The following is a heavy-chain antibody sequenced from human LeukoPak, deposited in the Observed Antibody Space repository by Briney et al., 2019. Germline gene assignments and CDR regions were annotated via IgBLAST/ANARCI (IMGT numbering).Heavy chain of an antibody. Sequence: PGGSLRLSCAASGFIFSSYSMNWVRQAPGKGLEWVSYISSSGNTVYYADSVKGRFTISRDSAKNSLYLQMNSLRAEDTAVYYCAREVVVSAAGLFDYWGQGTLVTVSS. CDR3: AREVVVSAAGLFDY. CDR2: ISSSGNTV. V-gene: IGHV3-48*04. D-gene: IGHD2-15*01. CDR1: GFIFSSYS. J-gene: IGHJ4*02.